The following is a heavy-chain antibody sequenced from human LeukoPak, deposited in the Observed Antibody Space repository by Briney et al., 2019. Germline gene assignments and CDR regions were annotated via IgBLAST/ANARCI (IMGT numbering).Heavy chain of an antibody. CDR2: INPSGCST. J-gene: IGHJ6*02. CDR3: ASDQDFVVVTTAPYYYYGMDD. V-gene: IGHV1-46*01. CDR1: GYTFTSYY. Sequence: VASVKVSCKASGYTFTSYYMHWVRQGPGQGLEWMGVINPSGCSTSYAKKFQGRVTMNRDPSTSTVCMELSSLSSEATAVYYCASDQDFVVVTTAPYYYYGMDDWGQGTTVTVSS. D-gene: IGHD2-15*01.